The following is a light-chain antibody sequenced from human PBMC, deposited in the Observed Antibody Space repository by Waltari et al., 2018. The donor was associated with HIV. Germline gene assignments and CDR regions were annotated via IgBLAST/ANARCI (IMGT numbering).Light chain of an antibody. V-gene: IGLV2-14*03. J-gene: IGLJ1*01. CDR1: SSDVGGYNY. CDR3: SSYTSDSTYV. Sequence: PGQSIPIPCTGTSSDVGGYNYVSWYQQHPGKAPKLMIFHVSNRPSGVSTRFSGSKSGNTASLTISALQAEDEADYYCSSYTSDSTYVFGTGTQVTLL. CDR2: HVS.